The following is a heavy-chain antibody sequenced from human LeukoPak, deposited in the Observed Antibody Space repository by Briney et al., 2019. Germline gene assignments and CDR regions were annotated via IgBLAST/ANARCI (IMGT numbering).Heavy chain of an antibody. CDR2: ISGGGGST. CDR1: RFTFSSYW. D-gene: IGHD2-2*02. J-gene: IGHJ4*02. Sequence: PGGSLRLSCAASRFTFSSYWMSWVRQAPGKGLEWVSAISGGGGSTYYADSVKGRFTISRDNSKNTLYLQMNSLRAEDTAVYYCAKWARDCSSTSCYMRYWGQGTLVTVSS. CDR3: AKWARDCSSTSCYMRY. V-gene: IGHV3-23*01.